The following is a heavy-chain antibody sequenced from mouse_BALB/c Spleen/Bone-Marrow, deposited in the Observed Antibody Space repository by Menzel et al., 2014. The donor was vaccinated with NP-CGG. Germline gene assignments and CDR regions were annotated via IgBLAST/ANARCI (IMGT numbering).Heavy chain of an antibody. J-gene: IGHJ3*01. CDR1: GYTFTGYW. CDR3: AYGSSFGFAY. CDR2: IDPYDSET. D-gene: IGHD1-1*01. V-gene: IGHV1-74*01. Sequence: QVQLQQPGAELVRPGASVKLSCRTSGYTFTGYWMNWVKQRPEQGLEWIGRIDPYDSETHYNQKFKVKAILTVDKSSSTAYMQLSSLTSEDPAVYYCAYGSSFGFAYWGQGTLVTVSA.